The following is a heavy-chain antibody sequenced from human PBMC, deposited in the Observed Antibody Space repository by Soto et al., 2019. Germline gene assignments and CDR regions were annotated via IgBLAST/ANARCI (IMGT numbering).Heavy chain of an antibody. D-gene: IGHD2-2*01. CDR2: INPSGGST. J-gene: IGHJ3*02. Sequence: QVQLVQSGAEVKKPGASVKVSCKASGYTFTSYYMHWVRQAPGQGLEWMGIINPSGGSTSYAQKFQGRVTMTRDTSTSTVYMERSSLRSEDTAVYYCAREYKAGTIVVVPAAMPHDAFDIWGQGTMVTVSS. CDR3: AREYKAGTIVVVPAAMPHDAFDI. CDR1: GYTFTSYY. V-gene: IGHV1-46*01.